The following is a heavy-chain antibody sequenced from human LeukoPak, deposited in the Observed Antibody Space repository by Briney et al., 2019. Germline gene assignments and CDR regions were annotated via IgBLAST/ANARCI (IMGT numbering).Heavy chain of an antibody. Sequence: GGSLTLSCAASGFTFSSYAMICLPDSPEKALECLSSIICSCCITLYTDSVKPLLPISRDNSKNTLYLQINSLRAEDTAVYYCAKDRGEWQWLVPRPFADWGQGTLVTVSS. D-gene: IGHD6-19*01. V-gene: IGHV3-23*01. CDR3: AKDRGEWQWLVPRPFAD. J-gene: IGHJ4*02. CDR2: IICSCCIT. CDR1: GFTFSSYA.